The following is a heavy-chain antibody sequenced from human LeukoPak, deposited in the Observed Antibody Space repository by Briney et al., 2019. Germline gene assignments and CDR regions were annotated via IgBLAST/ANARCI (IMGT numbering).Heavy chain of an antibody. Sequence: GESLKISCKGSGYSFSNYWIGWIRQTPGKGLEWMAIINPGNSDTKYNPAFQGQVTISADKSISTAYLQWSSLKASDSAMYYCARRSSSEFWGQGTLVTVSS. CDR3: ARRSSSEF. V-gene: IGHV5-51*01. CDR1: GYSFSNYW. J-gene: IGHJ4*02. CDR2: INPGNSDT. D-gene: IGHD6-6*01.